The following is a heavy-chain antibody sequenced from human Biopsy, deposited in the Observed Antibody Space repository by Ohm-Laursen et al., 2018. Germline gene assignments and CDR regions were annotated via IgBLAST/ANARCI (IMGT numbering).Heavy chain of an antibody. CDR3: ARGMRSSGWPYFDS. V-gene: IGHV4-61*01. CDR2: IYDRGRT. J-gene: IGHJ4*02. CDR1: DHSDRSGSFY. Sequence: TLSLTCIVSDHSDRSGSFYWTWIRQPPGQGLEYIGYIYDRGRTANYNPSLESRVTMSVDMPKNQFSLKLSSVTAADTAIYYCARGMRSSGWPYFDSWGQGTLVTVSS. D-gene: IGHD6-19*01.